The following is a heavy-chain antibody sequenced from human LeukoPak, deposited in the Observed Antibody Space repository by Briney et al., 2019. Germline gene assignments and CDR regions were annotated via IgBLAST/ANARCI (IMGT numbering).Heavy chain of an antibody. J-gene: IGHJ4*02. V-gene: IGHV3-23*01. D-gene: IGHD1-14*01. CDR2: ISGSGGST. Sequence: GGSLRLSCAASGFTFSSYAMSWVRQAPGKGLEWVSAISGSGGSTYYADSVKGRFTISRDNAKNSLYLQMNSLRAEDTAVYYCAASGVDHGGTYYFDYWGQGTLVTVSS. CDR3: AASGVDHGGTYYFDY. CDR1: GFTFSSYA.